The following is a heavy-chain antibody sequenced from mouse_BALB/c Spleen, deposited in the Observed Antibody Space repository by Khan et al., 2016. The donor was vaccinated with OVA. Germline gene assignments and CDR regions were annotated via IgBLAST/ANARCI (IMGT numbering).Heavy chain of an antibody. CDR2: ISYDGSD. CDR3: ARGARATYYFDY. D-gene: IGHD3-1*01. Sequence: EVQLQESGPGLVKPSQSLSLTCSVSGYSITSGYYWNWIRQFPGNKLEWMGYISYDGSDNYNPSLKNRFSITRDTSKNQFFLKLKSVTTEDTATYCCARGARATYYFDYWGQGTSLTVSS. CDR1: GYSITSGYY. V-gene: IGHV3-6*02. J-gene: IGHJ2*03.